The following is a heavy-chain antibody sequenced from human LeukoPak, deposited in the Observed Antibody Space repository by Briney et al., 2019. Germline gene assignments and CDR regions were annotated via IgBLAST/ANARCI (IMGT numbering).Heavy chain of an antibody. Sequence: GGSLRLSCAASGFTFSSYEMNWVRQAPGKGLEWVSYISSSGSTIYYADSVKGRFTISRDNAKNSLYLQMNSLRDTAVYCCAGGDYDFWSGYYRGFDYWGQGTLVTVSS. CDR1: GFTFSSYE. D-gene: IGHD3-3*01. CDR3: AGGDYDFWSGYYRGFDY. V-gene: IGHV3-48*03. CDR2: ISSSGSTI. J-gene: IGHJ4*02.